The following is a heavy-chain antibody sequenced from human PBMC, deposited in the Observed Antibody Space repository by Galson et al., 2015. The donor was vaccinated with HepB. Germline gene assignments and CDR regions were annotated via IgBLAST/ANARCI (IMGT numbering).Heavy chain of an antibody. D-gene: IGHD3-9*01. V-gene: IGHV3-48*04. CDR2: ISSSSSTI. Sequence: SLRLSCAASGFTFSSYSMNWVRQAPGKGLEWVSYISSSSSTIYYADSVKGRFTISRDNAKNSLYLQMNSLRAEDTAVYYCARELGDDILTGYYDGWGQGTLVTVSS. CDR3: ARELGDDILTGYYDG. J-gene: IGHJ4*02. CDR1: GFTFSSYS.